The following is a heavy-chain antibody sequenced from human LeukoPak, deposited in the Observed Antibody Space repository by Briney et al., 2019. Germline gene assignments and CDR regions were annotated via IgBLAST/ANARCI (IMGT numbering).Heavy chain of an antibody. CDR2: IYSGGIYNDGTT. J-gene: IGHJ3*02. CDR3: ARRELLGYSYGLRTFNI. D-gene: IGHD5-18*01. Sequence: GGSLRLSCASSGFTVSSNYMSWVRQAPGKGLEWVSVIYSGGIYNDGTTNYGDSVKGRFTISRDNSKNTLYLQMNSLRAEDTAVYYCARRELLGYSYGLRTFNIWGQGTTVTVSS. CDR1: GFTVSSNY. V-gene: IGHV3-66*04.